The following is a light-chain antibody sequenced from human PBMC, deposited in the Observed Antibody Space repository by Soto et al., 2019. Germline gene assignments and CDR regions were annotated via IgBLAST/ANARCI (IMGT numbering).Light chain of an antibody. CDR2: THA. J-gene: IGKJ1*01. CDR3: QQNNTYSRT. Sequence: DIQMTQSPSTLSASVGDRITITCRASQSLSASLAWYQHKRGKAPNLLIYTHANVQSGVTSRFGGAGCGAEFDRTIRRLQHEYFATYYPQQNNTYSRTFGQGTKVDI. V-gene: IGKV1-5*03. CDR1: QSLSAS.